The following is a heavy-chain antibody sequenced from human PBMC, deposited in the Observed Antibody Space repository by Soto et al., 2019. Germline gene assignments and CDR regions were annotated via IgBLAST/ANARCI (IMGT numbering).Heavy chain of an antibody. Sequence: QVQLQESGPGLVKPSQTLSLTCTVSGGSINTDGLYWNWIRQHPGRGLEWIGSIHYSGTTFDSPSLKTRLSMSVDTSKNEFSLQLSYVPAADTAFYFCARGSYIKTSGFSYWFFDLWGRGTLVTVSS. D-gene: IGHD3-10*01. CDR3: ARGSYIKTSGFSYWFFDL. J-gene: IGHJ2*01. CDR1: GGSINTDGLY. CDR2: IHYSGTT. V-gene: IGHV4-31*03.